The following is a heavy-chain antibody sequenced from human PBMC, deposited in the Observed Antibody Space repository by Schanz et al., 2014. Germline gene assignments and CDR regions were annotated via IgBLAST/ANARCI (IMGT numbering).Heavy chain of an antibody. CDR1: GFTFSTTG. V-gene: IGHV3-30*02. CDR2: IRYDGINK. D-gene: IGHD1-26*01. J-gene: IGHJ4*02. CDR3: AKEWSPSF. Sequence: QVRLVESGGGVGQPGGSLRLSCAASGFTFSTTGMHWVRQAPGKGLVWVTYIRYDGINKYYADSVKGRFTVSRDNAKSTLFLQMDSLRPEDTAIYYCAKEWSPSFWGQGTLVTVSS.